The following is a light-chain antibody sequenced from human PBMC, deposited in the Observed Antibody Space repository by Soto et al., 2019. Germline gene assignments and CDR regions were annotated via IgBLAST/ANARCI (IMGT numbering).Light chain of an antibody. J-gene: IGLJ3*02. CDR1: TSDVGGYEY. V-gene: IGLV2-8*01. CDR2: EVN. Sequence: QSALTQPPSASGSPGQSVTISCTGTTSDVGGYEYVSWYQQHPGKAPKVLLYEVNKRPSGVPDRFSGSKSGNMASLTVSGLQAEDEAEYYCSSYVAGSTWVFGGGTKLTVL. CDR3: SSYVAGSTWV.